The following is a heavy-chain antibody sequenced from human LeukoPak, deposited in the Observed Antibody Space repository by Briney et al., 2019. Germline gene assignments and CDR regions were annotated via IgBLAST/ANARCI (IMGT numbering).Heavy chain of an antibody. CDR3: ARGHLTGRGYFDY. J-gene: IGHJ4*02. D-gene: IGHD1-20*01. Sequence: SETLSLTCAVYGRSFSAYYWTWIRQPPGKGLEWIGDINHSGSTNYNPSLKSRVSISVDTSNKQFSLKLSSVTAADTAVYYCARGHLTGRGYFDYWGQGTLVTVSS. V-gene: IGHV4-34*01. CDR1: GRSFSAYY. CDR2: INHSGST.